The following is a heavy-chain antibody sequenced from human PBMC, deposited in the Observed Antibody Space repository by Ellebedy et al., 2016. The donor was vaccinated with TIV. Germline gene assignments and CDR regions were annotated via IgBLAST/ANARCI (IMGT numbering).Heavy chain of an antibody. V-gene: IGHV3-21*01. CDR1: GFTFSSYS. CDR3: ARDRHYYGSGSYYYYYYGMDV. CDR2: ISSSSSYI. Sequence: GESLKISCAASGFTFSSYSMNWVRQAPGKGLEWVSSISSSSSYIYYADSVKGRFTISRDNAKNSLYLQMNSLRAEDTAVYYCARDRHYYGSGSYYYYYYGMDVWGQGTTVTVSS. D-gene: IGHD3-10*01. J-gene: IGHJ6*02.